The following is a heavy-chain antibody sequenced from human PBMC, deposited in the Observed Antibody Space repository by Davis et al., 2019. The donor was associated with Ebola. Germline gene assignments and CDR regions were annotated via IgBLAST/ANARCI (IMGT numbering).Heavy chain of an antibody. CDR3: ARGHNYAHEY. CDR2: ISAYSGDT. V-gene: IGHV1-18*01. CDR1: GYTFTNYG. Sequence: ASVKVSCKASGYTFTNYGITWVRQAPGQGLQWVGWISAYSGDTNYVQKLQGRVTMTRDTSISTVYMELSSLRYDDTADYYCARGHNYAHEYWGQGTLVTVSS. J-gene: IGHJ4*02. D-gene: IGHD4-11*01.